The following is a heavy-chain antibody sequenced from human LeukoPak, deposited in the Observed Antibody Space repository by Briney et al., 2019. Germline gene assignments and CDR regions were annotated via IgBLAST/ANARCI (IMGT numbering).Heavy chain of an antibody. CDR1: GGSISSSY. V-gene: IGHV4-59*08. CDR2: IFYSGST. Sequence: SETLSLTCTVSGGSISSSYWSWIRQPPGKGLEWIGYIFYSGSTNYNPSFKSRVAISVDTSKNQFSLKLSSVTAADTAVYYCATWGIAVAGTFDYWGQGTLVTVST. J-gene: IGHJ4*02. CDR3: ATWGIAVAGTFDY. D-gene: IGHD6-19*01.